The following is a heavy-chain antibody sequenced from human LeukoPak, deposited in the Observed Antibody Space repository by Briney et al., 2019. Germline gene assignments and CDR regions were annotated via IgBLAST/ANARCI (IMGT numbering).Heavy chain of an antibody. D-gene: IGHD1-14*01. CDR1: GYTFPSKG. CDR3: ARDVDHRFDS. J-gene: IGHJ5*01. Sequence: ASAKVSCKASGYTFPSKGISWVRQAPGQGLEWVGWLSAFTGNTNYAQKFQDRVTMTTDTSTTTAYMELRSLRSDDTAVYYCARDVDHRFDSWGQGTLVTVSS. CDR2: LSAFTGNT. V-gene: IGHV1-18*01.